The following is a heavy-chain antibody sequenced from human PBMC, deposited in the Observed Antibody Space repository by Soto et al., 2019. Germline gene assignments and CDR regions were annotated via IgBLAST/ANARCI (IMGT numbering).Heavy chain of an antibody. CDR1: GYIIKNYW. D-gene: IGHD3-16*01. CDR2: IFPGDSDT. V-gene: IGHV5-51*01. CDR3: FRGGVTSRTFDY. Sequence: GESLQISCKASGYIIKNYWIGWVRQMPGQGLEWMGIIFPGDSDTRYSPSFQGHVTISVDKSISTAYVQWSSLKASDSAIYYCFRGGVTSRTFDYWGQGTLVTVSS. J-gene: IGHJ4*02.